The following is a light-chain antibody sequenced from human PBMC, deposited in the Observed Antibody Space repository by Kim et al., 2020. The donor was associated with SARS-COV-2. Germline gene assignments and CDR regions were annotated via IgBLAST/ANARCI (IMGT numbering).Light chain of an antibody. J-gene: IGLJ2*01. CDR1: NSNIGNNY. V-gene: IGLV1-51*01. Sequence: GPKVTISCSGSNSNIGNNYVSWYQQFPGTAPKLLIYDNNKRTSGIPDRFSGSKSGTSATLGITGLQTGDEADYYCGTWDTSLSAQVFGGGTQLTVL. CDR2: DNN. CDR3: GTWDTSLSAQV.